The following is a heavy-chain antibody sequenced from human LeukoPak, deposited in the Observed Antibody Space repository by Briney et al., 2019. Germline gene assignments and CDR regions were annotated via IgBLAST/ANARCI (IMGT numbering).Heavy chain of an antibody. CDR3: ARVVKEVGGYLLDY. CDR1: EFTFSKYK. D-gene: IGHD3-22*01. J-gene: IGHJ4*02. Sequence: GGSLRLSCAASEFTFSKYKMNWVRQAPGKGLEWVSYISSSGSTIYYADSVKGRFTISRDNAKNSLYLQMNSLRAEDTAVYYCARVVKEVGGYLLDYWGQGTLVTVSS. V-gene: IGHV3-48*04. CDR2: ISSSGSTI.